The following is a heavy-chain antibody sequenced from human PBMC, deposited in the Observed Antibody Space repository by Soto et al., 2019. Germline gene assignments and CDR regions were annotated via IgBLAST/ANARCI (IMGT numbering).Heavy chain of an antibody. CDR1: GDSVSSNIAA. Sequence: SQTLSLTCAISGDSVSSNIAAWNWIRPSPSRGLEWLGRTYYRSRWYNDYAVSVKSRITVNPDTSKNQFSLQLTSVTPEDTAVYYCAGTTSHYWYYMDVWGKGTTVTVSS. CDR3: AGTTSHYWYYMDV. CDR2: TYYRSRWYN. V-gene: IGHV6-1*01. J-gene: IGHJ6*03. D-gene: IGHD1-7*01.